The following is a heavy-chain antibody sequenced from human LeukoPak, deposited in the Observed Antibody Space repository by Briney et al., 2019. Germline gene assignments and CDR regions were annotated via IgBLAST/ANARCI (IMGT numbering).Heavy chain of an antibody. CDR2: IYYSGST. CDR3: ARVYDILTGYPTFDY. D-gene: IGHD3-9*01. Sequence: SQTLSLTCAVSGGSISSGGYSWSWIRQPPGKGLEWIGYIYYSGSTYYNPSLKSRVTISVDTSKNQFSLKLSSVTAADTAVYYCARVYDILTGYPTFDYWGQGTLVTVSS. J-gene: IGHJ4*02. V-gene: IGHV4-30-4*07. CDR1: GGSISSGGYS.